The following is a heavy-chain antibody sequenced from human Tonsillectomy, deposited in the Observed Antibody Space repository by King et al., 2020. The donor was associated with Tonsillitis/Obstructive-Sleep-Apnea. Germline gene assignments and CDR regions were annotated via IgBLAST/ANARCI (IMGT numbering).Heavy chain of an antibody. CDR2: IKSKTDGGTT. CDR1: GFTFSNAG. CDR3: TRLDYYGLGGAFDI. J-gene: IGHJ3*02. V-gene: IGHV3-15*01. Sequence: VQLVESGGGLVKPGGSLRLSCAASGFTFSNAGMSWVRKAPGKGLEWVGRIKSKTDGGTTDYAAPVKGRFTISRDDSKNTLYLQMNSLKTEDTAVYYCTRLDYYGLGGAFDIWGQGTMVTVSS. D-gene: IGHD3-10*01.